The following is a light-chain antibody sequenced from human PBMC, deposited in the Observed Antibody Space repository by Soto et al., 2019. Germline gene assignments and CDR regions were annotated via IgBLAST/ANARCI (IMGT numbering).Light chain of an antibody. J-gene: IGKJ1*01. Sequence: AIRMTQSPSSLSASTGDRVTITCRASQGISSYLAWYQQKPGKAPKLLISAASTLQSGVPSRFSGSGSGTDFTLTISCLQSEDLETYYCQQYYSYPPWTLGQGTKVEIK. CDR1: QGISSY. CDR2: AAS. V-gene: IGKV1-8*01. CDR3: QQYYSYPPWT.